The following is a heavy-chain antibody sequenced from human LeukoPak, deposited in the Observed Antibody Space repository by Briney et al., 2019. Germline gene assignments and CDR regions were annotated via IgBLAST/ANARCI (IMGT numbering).Heavy chain of an antibody. CDR2: ISGSGGST. Sequence: GGSLRLSCAASGFTFSSYSMNWVRQAPGKGLEWVSAISGSGGSTYYADSVKGRFTISRDNSKNTLYLQMNSLRAEDTAVYYCAKNADFWSSYSDCWGQGTLVTVSS. J-gene: IGHJ4*02. CDR3: AKNADFWSSYSDC. CDR1: GFTFSSYS. V-gene: IGHV3-23*01. D-gene: IGHD3-3*01.